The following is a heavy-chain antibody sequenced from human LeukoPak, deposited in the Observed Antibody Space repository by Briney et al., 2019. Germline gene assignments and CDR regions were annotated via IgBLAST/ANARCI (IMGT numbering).Heavy chain of an antibody. J-gene: IGHJ4*02. D-gene: IGHD5-18*01. Sequence: SVKVSCKASGGTFSSYAISWVRQAPGQGLEWMGGIIPIFGTANYAQKFQGRVTITADESTSTAYMELSSLRSEDTAVYCCARSGDTVAPFDYWGQGTLVTVSS. CDR1: GGTFSSYA. V-gene: IGHV1-69*13. CDR3: ARSGDTVAPFDY. CDR2: IIPIFGTA.